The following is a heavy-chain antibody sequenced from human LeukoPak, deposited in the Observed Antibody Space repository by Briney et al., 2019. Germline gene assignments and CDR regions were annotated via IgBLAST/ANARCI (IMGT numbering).Heavy chain of an antibody. CDR1: GFTFSSYA. CDR2: ISGSGGST. J-gene: IGHJ4*02. Sequence: HPGGSLRLSCAASGFTFSSYAMSWVRQAPGKGLEWVSAISGSGGSTYYADSVKGRFTISRDNSKNTLYLQMNSLRAEDTAVYYCAKGRMVVRGFLISGGNYYFDYWGQGTLVTVSS. CDR3: AKGRMVVRGFLISGGNYYFDY. D-gene: IGHD3-10*01. V-gene: IGHV3-23*01.